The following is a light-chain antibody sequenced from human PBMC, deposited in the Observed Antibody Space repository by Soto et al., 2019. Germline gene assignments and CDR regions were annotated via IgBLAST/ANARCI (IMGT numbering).Light chain of an antibody. J-gene: IGKJ5*01. CDR1: QSVSSSY. CDR3: QQYGNSPIT. CDR2: GTS. Sequence: EIVLTQSPGTLSLSPGERATLSCRASQSVSSSYLAWYQQKPGQAPRLLIYGTSSRATGIPDRFSGSGSGTDFTLTISRLEPEDFAVYYCQQYGNSPITFGQGRLPQVK. V-gene: IGKV3-20*01.